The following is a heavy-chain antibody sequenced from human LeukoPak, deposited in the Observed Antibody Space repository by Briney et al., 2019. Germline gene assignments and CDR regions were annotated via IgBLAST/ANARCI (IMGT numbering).Heavy chain of an antibody. CDR3: ARVARRAAAPRGVEYFQH. V-gene: IGHV7-4-1*02. J-gene: IGHJ1*01. D-gene: IGHD6-13*01. CDR2: INTNTGNP. Sequence: ASVKVSCKASGYTFTSYAMNWVRQAPGQGLEWMGWINTNTGNPTYAQGFTGRFVFSLDTSVSTAYLQISSLKAEDTAVYYCARVARRAAAPRGVEYFQHWGQGTLVTVSS. CDR1: GYTFTSYA.